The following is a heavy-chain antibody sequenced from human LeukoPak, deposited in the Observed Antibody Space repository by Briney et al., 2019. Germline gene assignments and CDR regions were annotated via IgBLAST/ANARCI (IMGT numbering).Heavy chain of an antibody. J-gene: IGHJ4*02. CDR2: ISSSGSTI. CDR3: ARDRWYYYDSSGYFKPDY. CDR1: GFTFSSYE. Sequence: GGSLRLSCAASGFTFSSYEMNGVRQAPGKGLEGVSYISSSGSTIYYADSVKGRFTISRDNAKNSLYLQMNSLRAEDTAVYYCARDRWYYYDSSGYFKPDYWGQGTLVTVSS. D-gene: IGHD3-22*01. V-gene: IGHV3-48*03.